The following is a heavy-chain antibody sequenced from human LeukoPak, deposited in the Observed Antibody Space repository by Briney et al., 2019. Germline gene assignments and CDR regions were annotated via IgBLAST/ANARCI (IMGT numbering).Heavy chain of an antibody. CDR2: IIPIFGTA. D-gene: IGHD3-16*01. V-gene: IGHV1-69*13. J-gene: IGHJ4*02. CDR3: ARDRGGEYYFDY. CDR1: GGTFSSYA. Sequence: SVKVSCKTSGGTFSSYAISWVRQAPGQGLEWMGGIIPIFGTANYAQKFQGRVTITADESTSTAYMELSSLRSEDTAVYYCARDRGGEYYFDYRGQGTLVTVSS.